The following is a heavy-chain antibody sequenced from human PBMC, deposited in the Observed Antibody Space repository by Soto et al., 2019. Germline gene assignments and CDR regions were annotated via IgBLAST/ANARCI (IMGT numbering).Heavy chain of an antibody. CDR1: GYKFTTYG. CDR3: ARVYSGNFYYYSMDL. J-gene: IGHJ6*02. D-gene: IGHD1-26*01. Sequence: ASVKVSCKASGYKFTTYGISWVRQAPGQGLEWMGRISAYNGDTNYAQKVKGRVTMTKDTSTSTAYMELRGLRSDDTAIYYCARVYSGNFYYYSMDLWGQGTTVTVSS. V-gene: IGHV1-18*01. CDR2: ISAYNGDT.